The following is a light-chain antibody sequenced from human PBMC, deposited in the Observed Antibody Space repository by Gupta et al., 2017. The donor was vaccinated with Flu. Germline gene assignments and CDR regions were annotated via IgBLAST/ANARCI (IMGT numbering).Light chain of an antibody. Sequence: GDRVTITCRASQGISSDLAWYQQKPGKAPNRLIYAASTLQSGVPSRFSGSKSGREFSLTISSLQPEDFATYYCQQLNSYPYTFGQGTKLEIK. J-gene: IGKJ2*01. CDR2: AAS. CDR1: QGISSD. CDR3: QQLNSYPYT. V-gene: IGKV1-9*01.